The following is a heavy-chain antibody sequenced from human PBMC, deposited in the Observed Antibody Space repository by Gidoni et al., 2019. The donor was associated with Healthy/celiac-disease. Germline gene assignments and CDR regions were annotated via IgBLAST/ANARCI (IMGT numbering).Heavy chain of an antibody. CDR3: AKDLDDYYDSSGYWAFDI. CDR1: GFSFSSYA. D-gene: IGHD3-22*01. V-gene: IGHV3-23*01. Sequence: EALLLESGGGLVQPGGSLRLSCAASGFSFSSYAMSWVLQAPGKGLEWVSAISGSGGSTYYADSVKGRFTISRDNSKKTLYLQMNSLGAEDTAVYYCAKDLDDYYDSSGYWAFDIWGQGTMVTVSS. CDR2: ISGSGGST. J-gene: IGHJ3*02.